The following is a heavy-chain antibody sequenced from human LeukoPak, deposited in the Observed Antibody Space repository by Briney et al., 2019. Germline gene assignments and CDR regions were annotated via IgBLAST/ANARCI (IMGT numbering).Heavy chain of an antibody. CDR1: GFTFSSYA. J-gene: IGHJ4*02. V-gene: IGHV3-23*01. Sequence: GGSLRLSCAASGFTFSSYAMSWVRQAPGKGLEWVSFISGSGGSTYYADSVKGRFTISRDNSKNTLYLQMNSLRAEDTAVYYCARPVGYSYGGGLDYWGQGTLVTVSS. CDR2: ISGSGGST. CDR3: ARPVGYSYGGGLDY. D-gene: IGHD5-18*01.